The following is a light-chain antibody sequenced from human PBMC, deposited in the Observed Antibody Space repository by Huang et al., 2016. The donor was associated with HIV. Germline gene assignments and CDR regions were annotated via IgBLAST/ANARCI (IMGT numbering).Light chain of an antibody. J-gene: IGKJ4*01. V-gene: IGKV1-33*01. CDR1: QDISNY. CDR2: DVF. Sequence: DIQMTQSPSSLSASVGDRVTITCRTSQDISNYLNWYQQKPGKAPRLLIYDVFNLEKGVPSRFSGSGSGTDFTLTISSLQPEDIATYYCQRYGNLPPLAFGGGTKVEI. CDR3: QRYGNLPPLA.